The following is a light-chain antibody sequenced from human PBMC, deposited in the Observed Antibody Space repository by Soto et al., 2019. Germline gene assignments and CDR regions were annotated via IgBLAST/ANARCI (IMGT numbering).Light chain of an antibody. Sequence: ENVLTQSPGTLSLSPGERATLSCRASQSVSNNYLAWYQQKPGQAPRLLIYDASERASGIPARFSGSGSGTDFTLTISSLEPEDFAVYYCQQRTSWPPWTFGQGTKVDIK. CDR1: QSVSNNY. CDR2: DAS. CDR3: QQRTSWPPWT. J-gene: IGKJ1*01. V-gene: IGKV3-11*01.